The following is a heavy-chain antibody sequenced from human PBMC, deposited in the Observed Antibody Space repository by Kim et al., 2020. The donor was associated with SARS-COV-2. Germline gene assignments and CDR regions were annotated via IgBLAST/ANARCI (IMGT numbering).Heavy chain of an antibody. D-gene: IGHD6-19*01. CDR1: GGSISSSSYY. CDR3: ATAGVKQYYFDY. V-gene: IGHV4-39*01. Sequence: SETLSLTCTVSGGSISSSSYYWGWIRQPPGKGLEWIGSIYYSGSTYYNPSLKSRVTISVDTSKNQFSLKLSSVTAADTAVYYCATAGVKQYYFDYWGQGTLVTVSS. J-gene: IGHJ4*02. CDR2: IYYSGST.